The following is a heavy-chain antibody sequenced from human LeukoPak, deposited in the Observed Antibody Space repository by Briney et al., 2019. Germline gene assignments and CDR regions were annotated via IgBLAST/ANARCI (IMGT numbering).Heavy chain of an antibody. Sequence: PGGSLRLSCAASGFTFDDYAMHWVRQGPGKGLEWVSGISWNSGSIGYADSVKGRFTISRDNAKNSLYLQMNSLRAEDMAFYYCVKADSSSWYGYFQHWGQGTLVTVSS. D-gene: IGHD6-13*01. V-gene: IGHV3-9*03. CDR1: GFTFDDYA. CDR3: VKADSSSWYGYFQH. J-gene: IGHJ1*01. CDR2: ISWNSGSI.